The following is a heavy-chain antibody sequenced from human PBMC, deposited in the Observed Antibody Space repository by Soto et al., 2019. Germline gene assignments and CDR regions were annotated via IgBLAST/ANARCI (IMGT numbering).Heavy chain of an antibody. Sequence: QLQLQESGPGLVKPSETLSLTCTVSGGSISSSSYYWGWIRQPPGKGLEWIGSIYYSGSTYYNPSLKSRVTISVDTSKNQFSLKLSSVTAADTAVYYCARAVGKYNWFDPWGQGTLVTVSS. J-gene: IGHJ5*02. V-gene: IGHV4-39*01. D-gene: IGHD6-19*01. CDR3: ARAVGKYNWFDP. CDR2: IYYSGST. CDR1: GGSISSSSYY.